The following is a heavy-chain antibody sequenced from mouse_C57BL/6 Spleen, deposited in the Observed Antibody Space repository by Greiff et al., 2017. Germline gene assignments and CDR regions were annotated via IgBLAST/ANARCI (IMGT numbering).Heavy chain of an antibody. J-gene: IGHJ2*01. CDR2: ISDGGSYT. Sequence: EVQRVESGGGLVKPGGSLKLSCAASGFTFSSYAMSWVRQTPEKRLEWVATISDGGSYTYYPDNVKGRFTISRDNAKNNLYLQLSHLKSEDTAMYYGALGRDSSPPRCDYWGQGTTLTVSA. CDR1: GFTFSSYA. V-gene: IGHV5-4*01. CDR3: ALGRDSSPPRCDY. D-gene: IGHD3-3*01.